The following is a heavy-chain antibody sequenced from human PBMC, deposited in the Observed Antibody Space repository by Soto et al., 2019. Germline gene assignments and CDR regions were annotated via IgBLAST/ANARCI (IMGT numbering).Heavy chain of an antibody. J-gene: IGHJ6*02. CDR3: ARVLRYFDTPYGMDV. D-gene: IGHD3-9*01. CDR1: GFPFSSYG. Sequence: PGGSLRLSCVVSGFPFSSYGMHWVRQAPGKGLEWVALISYDGSDKYYVDSVKGRFTISRDNSQNTLFLQMNSLRAEDTAEYYCARVLRYFDTPYGMDVWGQGTTVTVSS. CDR2: ISYDGSDK. V-gene: IGHV3-30*03.